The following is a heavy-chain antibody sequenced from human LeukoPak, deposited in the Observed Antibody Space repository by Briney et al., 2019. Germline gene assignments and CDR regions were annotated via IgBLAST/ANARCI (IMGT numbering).Heavy chain of an antibody. CDR2: FNPNSGGT. J-gene: IGHJ4*02. CDR3: ARVGTMMLLDY. CDR1: GYTFSGYY. Sequence: ASVKVSCKASGYTFSGYYMHWVRQAPGQGLEWMGWFNPNSGGTKLAQKFQGRVTMTRDTSISTAYMELSRLRSDDTALYYCARVGTMMLLDYWGQGTLVTVSS. D-gene: IGHD4/OR15-4a*01. V-gene: IGHV1-2*02.